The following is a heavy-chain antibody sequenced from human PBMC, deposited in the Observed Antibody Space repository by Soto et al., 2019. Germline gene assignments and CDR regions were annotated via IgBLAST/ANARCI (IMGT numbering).Heavy chain of an antibody. J-gene: IGHJ5*02. D-gene: IGHD3-22*01. Sequence: SVKVSCKASGGTFSSYAISWVRQAPGQGLEWMGGIIPIFGTANYAQKFQGRVTITADKSTSTAYMELSSLRPEDTAVYYCARDSFTYYYDSSGPNWFDPWGQGTLVTVSS. CDR3: ARDSFTYYYDSSGPNWFDP. CDR1: GGTFSSYA. V-gene: IGHV1-69*06. CDR2: IIPIFGTA.